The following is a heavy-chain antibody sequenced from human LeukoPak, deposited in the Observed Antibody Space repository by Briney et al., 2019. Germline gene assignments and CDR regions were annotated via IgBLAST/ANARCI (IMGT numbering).Heavy chain of an antibody. J-gene: IGHJ4*02. CDR2: ISGSGGST. V-gene: IGHV3-23*01. CDR3: AKDQDPVGGNDY. CDR1: GFTFSSYV. Sequence: GGSLRLSCAASGFTFSSYVTSWVRQAPGKGLEWVSGISGSGGSTYYADSVKGRFTISRDNSKNTLYLQMNSLRAEDTAVYYCAKDQDPVGGNDYWGQGTLVTVSS. D-gene: IGHD4-23*01.